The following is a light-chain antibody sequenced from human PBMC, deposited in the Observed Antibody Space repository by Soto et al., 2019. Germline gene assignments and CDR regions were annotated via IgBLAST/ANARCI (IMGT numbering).Light chain of an antibody. Sequence: QAPGTLTLSPGERATLSCRASQTISSNYLAWYQQKTGQAHXLLIYGASGRDTGIPDRFTGSGSGTNFTLTISRLEPEDFPVYYCKQYTISLITFGQGTDWRL. CDR3: KQYTISLIT. CDR2: GAS. J-gene: IGKJ5*01. V-gene: IGKV3-20*01. CDR1: QTISSNY.